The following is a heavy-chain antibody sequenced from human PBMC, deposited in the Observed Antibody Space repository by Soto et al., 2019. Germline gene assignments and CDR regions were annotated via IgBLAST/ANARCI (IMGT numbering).Heavy chain of an antibody. CDR3: ARELLGGGSGSSNWLEA. J-gene: IGHJ5*02. CDR2: IYYSGST. V-gene: IGHV4-59*01. CDR1: GGSISSYY. D-gene: IGHD3-10*01. Sequence: PSETLSLTCTVSGGSISSYYWSWIRQPPGKGLEWIGYIYYSGSTNYNPSLKSRVTISVDTSKNQFSLKLSSVTAADTAVYYCARELLGGGSGSSNWLEAWGQGTLVTVAS.